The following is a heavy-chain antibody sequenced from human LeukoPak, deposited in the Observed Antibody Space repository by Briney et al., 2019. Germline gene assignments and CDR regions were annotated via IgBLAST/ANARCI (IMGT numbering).Heavy chain of an antibody. CDR2: ISSSGSTI. CDR3: ARDSSLVFDY. J-gene: IGHJ4*02. D-gene: IGHD2-8*02. V-gene: IGHV3-48*03. CDR1: GFTFSSYE. Sequence: PGGSLRLSCAASGFTFSSYEMNWVRQAPGKGLEWVSYISSSGSTIYHADSVKGRFTISRDNAKNSLYLQMNSLRAEDTAVYYCARDSSLVFDYWGQGTLVTVSS.